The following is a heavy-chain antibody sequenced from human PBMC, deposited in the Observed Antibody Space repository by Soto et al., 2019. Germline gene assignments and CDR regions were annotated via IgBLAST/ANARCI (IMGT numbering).Heavy chain of an antibody. Sequence: GGSLRLSCAVSGLTFNNYWMTWVRQAPGKGLEWVANINKDGSDKNYVDSVKGRFSISRDNAKYSLDLQMNSLRVEDTAMYYCTRWNYSMVVWGQGTTVTVSS. CDR3: TRWNYSMVV. V-gene: IGHV3-7*03. J-gene: IGHJ6*02. CDR2: INKDGSDK. CDR1: GLTFNNYW.